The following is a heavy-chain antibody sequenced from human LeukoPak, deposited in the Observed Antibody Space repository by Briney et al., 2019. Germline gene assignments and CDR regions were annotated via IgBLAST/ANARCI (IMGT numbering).Heavy chain of an antibody. CDR1: GGSISSSSYY. D-gene: IGHD3-22*01. CDR2: IYYSGST. CDR3: ARGASYDSTGYYPNDAFDI. V-gene: IGHV4-39*07. Sequence: SETLSLTCTVSGGSISSSSYYWGWIRQPPGKGLEWIGSIYYSGSTYYNPSLKSRVTISVDTSEKQFSLRLTSVTAADTAVYYCARGASYDSTGYYPNDAFDIWGQGTMVTVSS. J-gene: IGHJ3*02.